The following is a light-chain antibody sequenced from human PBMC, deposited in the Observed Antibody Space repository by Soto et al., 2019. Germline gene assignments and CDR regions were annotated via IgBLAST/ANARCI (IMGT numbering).Light chain of an antibody. V-gene: IGKV1-39*01. CDR3: QQSYSTPLT. J-gene: IGKJ4*01. Sequence: DIQVTLSPSSLSASVGDRVTITCRASQSISSYVNWYQQKPGKVPKLLIYAASSLQGGVPSRFSGSGSGTDFTLTISSLQAEDFATYYCQQSYSTPLTFGGGTKVDIK. CDR2: AAS. CDR1: QSISSY.